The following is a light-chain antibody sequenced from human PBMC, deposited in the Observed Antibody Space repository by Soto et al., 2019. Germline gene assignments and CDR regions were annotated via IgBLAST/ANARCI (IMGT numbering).Light chain of an antibody. CDR3: QQYNNWPLQT. CDR2: GAS. V-gene: IGKV3-15*01. CDR1: QSVGSN. J-gene: IGKJ1*01. Sequence: ERVMTQSPATLSVSPGERATLSCRASQSVGSNLAWYQQKPGQAPRLLIFGASSRATGVPARFSGSGSGTEFTLTINSLQSEDFAVYYCQQYNNWPLQTFGQGTKVEVQ.